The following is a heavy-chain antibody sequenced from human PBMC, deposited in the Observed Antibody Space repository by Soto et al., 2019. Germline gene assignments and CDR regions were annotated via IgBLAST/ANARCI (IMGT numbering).Heavy chain of an antibody. Sequence: SETLSLTCTVSGGSISSYYWSWIRQPAGKGLEWIGRIYTSGSTNYNPSLKSRVTMSVDTSKNQFSLKLSSVTAADTAVYYCARDPTPEWELLSWWFDPWGQGTLVTVSS. V-gene: IGHV4-4*07. CDR2: IYTSGST. CDR3: ARDPTPEWELLSWWFDP. D-gene: IGHD1-26*01. J-gene: IGHJ5*02. CDR1: GGSISSYY.